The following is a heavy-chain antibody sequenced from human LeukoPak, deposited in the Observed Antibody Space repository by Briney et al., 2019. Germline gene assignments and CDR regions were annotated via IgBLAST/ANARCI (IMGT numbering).Heavy chain of an antibody. J-gene: IGHJ4*02. CDR2: ILASGGST. CDR3: ARGSQYYGSGSYTFFDY. D-gene: IGHD3-10*01. Sequence: GGSLRLSCEASGFTFSNYAMSWVRQAPGKGLEWVSRILASGGSTYYADSVKGRFTISRDNSKNTLFLQMNSLRAEDTAVYYCARGSQYYGSGSYTFFDYWGQGTLVTVYS. V-gene: IGHV3-23*01. CDR1: GFTFSNYA.